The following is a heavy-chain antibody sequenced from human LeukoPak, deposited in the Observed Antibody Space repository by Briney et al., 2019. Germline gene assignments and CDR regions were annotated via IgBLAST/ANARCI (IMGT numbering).Heavy chain of an antibody. CDR3: ARDPLPGGNSGAFDI. CDR1: GGTFSSYA. V-gene: IGHV1-69*13. J-gene: IGHJ3*02. D-gene: IGHD4-23*01. CDR2: IIPIFGTA. Sequence: ASVKVSCKASGGTFSSYAISWVRQAPGQGLEWMGGIIPIFGTANYAQKFQGRVTITADESTSTAYMELSSLRSEDTAVYYCARDPLPGGNSGAFDIWGQGTMVTVSS.